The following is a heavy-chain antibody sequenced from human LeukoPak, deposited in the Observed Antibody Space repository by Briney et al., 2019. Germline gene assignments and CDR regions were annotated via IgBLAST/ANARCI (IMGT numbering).Heavy chain of an antibody. V-gene: IGHV4-59*08. J-gene: IGHJ3*02. CDR1: GGSISSYY. CDR2: IYYSGST. D-gene: IGHD3-22*01. Sequence: SGTLSLTCTVSGGSISSYYWSWIRQPPGKGLEWIGYIYYSGSTNYNPSLKSRVTISVDTSKNQFSLKLSSVTAADTAVYYCARQIFFMAYYYDSSGYVDIWGQGTMVTVSS. CDR3: ARQIFFMAYYYDSSGYVDI.